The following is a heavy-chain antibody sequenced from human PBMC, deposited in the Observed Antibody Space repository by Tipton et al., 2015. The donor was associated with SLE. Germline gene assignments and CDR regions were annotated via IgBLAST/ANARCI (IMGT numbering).Heavy chain of an antibody. D-gene: IGHD6-13*01. V-gene: IGHV4-39*01. CDR2: IYYSGST. CDR1: GGSISSSSYY. Sequence: TLSLTCTVSGGSISSSSYYWGWIRQPPGKGLEWIGSIYYSGSTYYNPSLKSRVTISVDTSKNQFSLKLSSVTAADTAVYYCARPGSSWYNDYWGQGTLVTVSS. J-gene: IGHJ4*02. CDR3: ARPGSSWYNDY.